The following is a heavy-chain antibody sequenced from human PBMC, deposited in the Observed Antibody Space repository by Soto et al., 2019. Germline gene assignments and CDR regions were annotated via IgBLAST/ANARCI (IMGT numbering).Heavy chain of an antibody. CDR1: GGSISSSNW. D-gene: IGHD6-19*01. Sequence: SETLSLTCAVSGGSISSSNWWSWVRQPPGKGLEWIGEIYHSGSTNYNPSLKSRVTISVDKSKNQFSLKLSSVTAADTAVYYCARDRIAVAGTSGGAFDIWGQGTMVTVSS. V-gene: IGHV4-4*02. CDR3: ARDRIAVAGTSGGAFDI. J-gene: IGHJ3*02. CDR2: IYHSGST.